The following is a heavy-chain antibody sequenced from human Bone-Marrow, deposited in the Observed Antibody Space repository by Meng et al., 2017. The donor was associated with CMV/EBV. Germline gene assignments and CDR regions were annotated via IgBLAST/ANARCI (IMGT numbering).Heavy chain of an antibody. Sequence: GGSLRLSCVASGFTLRSYAMNWVRQAPGKGLEWVAVISQDGRDKYYADSVKGRFTISRDNAKNSLYLQMNSLRAEDTAVYYCARDNYYDFWSGFQDYYYGMDVWGQGTTVTVSS. CDR1: GFTLRSYA. CDR2: ISQDGRDK. D-gene: IGHD3-3*01. CDR3: ARDNYYDFWSGFQDYYYGMDV. V-gene: IGHV3-30*04. J-gene: IGHJ6*02.